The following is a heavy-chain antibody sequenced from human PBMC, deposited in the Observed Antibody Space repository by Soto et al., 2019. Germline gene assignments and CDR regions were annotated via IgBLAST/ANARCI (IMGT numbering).Heavy chain of an antibody. CDR1: GIIFSNYA. D-gene: IGHD3-9*01. J-gene: IGHJ4*02. V-gene: IGHV3-23*01. Sequence: PGGSLRLSCAASGIIFSNYAMSWVRQAPGKGLEWVSAISGSGGSTYYADSVKGRFTISRDNSKNTLYLQMNSPRAEDTAVYYCAKGLYYDILTGYYFDYWGQGTLVTVSS. CDR2: ISGSGGST. CDR3: AKGLYYDILTGYYFDY.